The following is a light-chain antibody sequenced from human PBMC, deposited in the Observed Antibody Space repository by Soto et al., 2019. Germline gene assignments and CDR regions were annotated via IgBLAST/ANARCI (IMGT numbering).Light chain of an antibody. V-gene: IGLV2-8*01. CDR1: SSDVGNYNS. J-gene: IGLJ2*01. CDR3: SSYAGSKNVV. Sequence: QSVLTQPPSASGSPGQSVTISCTGTSSDVGNYNSVSWYQQHPGKVPKLMIYDVNKRPSGVPDRFSGSKSGNTASLTVSGLQADDEADYYCSSYAGSKNVVFGGGTKLTVL. CDR2: DVN.